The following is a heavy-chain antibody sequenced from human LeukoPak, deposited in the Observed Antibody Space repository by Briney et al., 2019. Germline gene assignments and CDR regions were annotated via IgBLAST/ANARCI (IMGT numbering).Heavy chain of an antibody. CDR2: TLYDGSSQ. Sequence: PPGGSLRLSCAASGFTFTGYGMHWVRQAPGRGLEWVAFTLYDGSSQYYPDSLRGRFTISRDNSKNTLFLQMNNLTHDDTAVYYCAKDLLLRQFVLDFWGQGTPVTVSS. J-gene: IGHJ4*02. CDR1: GFTFTGYG. D-gene: IGHD5-24*01. CDR3: AKDLLLRQFVLDF. V-gene: IGHV3-30*02.